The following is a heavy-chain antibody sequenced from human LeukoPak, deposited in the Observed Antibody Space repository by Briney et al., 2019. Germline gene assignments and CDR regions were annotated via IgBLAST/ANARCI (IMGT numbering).Heavy chain of an antibody. V-gene: IGHV1-2*02. CDR3: ASAIVGATNY. Sequence: ASVKVSCKASGYIFTGYYMHWVRQAPGQGLEWMGWINPNSGGTNYAQKFQGRVTMTRDTSISTAYMELSRLTSDDTAVYFCASAIVGATNYWGQGTLVTVSS. CDR1: GYIFTGYY. D-gene: IGHD1-26*01. CDR2: INPNSGGT. J-gene: IGHJ4*02.